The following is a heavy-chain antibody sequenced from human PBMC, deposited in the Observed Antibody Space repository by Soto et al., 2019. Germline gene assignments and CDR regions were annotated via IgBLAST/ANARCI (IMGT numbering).Heavy chain of an antibody. Sequence: GASVKVSCKASGGTFSSYAISWVRQAPGQGLEWMGGIIPIFGTANYAQKFQGRVTITADESTSTAYMELSSLRSEDTAVYYCASGRITVIVVVTTDAFDIWGQGTMVTVSS. CDR1: GGTFSSYA. CDR3: ASGRITVIVVVTTDAFDI. V-gene: IGHV1-69*13. CDR2: IIPIFGTA. J-gene: IGHJ3*02. D-gene: IGHD3-22*01.